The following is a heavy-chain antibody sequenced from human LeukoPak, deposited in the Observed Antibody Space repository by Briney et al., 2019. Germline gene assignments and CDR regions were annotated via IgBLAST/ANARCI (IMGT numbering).Heavy chain of an antibody. V-gene: IGHV1-18*01. J-gene: IGHJ4*02. D-gene: IGHD6-19*01. CDR2: IGTRNGNT. CDR1: GYTFTSYG. Sequence: ASVKVSCTASGYTFTSYGISWVRQAPGQGLEWMGWIGTRNGNTNYAQKFQGRVVMTTDTSTSTAYMELMSLRSDDTAVFYCARDGSGGGGYFDYWGQGTLVIVSS. CDR3: ARDGSGGGGYFDY.